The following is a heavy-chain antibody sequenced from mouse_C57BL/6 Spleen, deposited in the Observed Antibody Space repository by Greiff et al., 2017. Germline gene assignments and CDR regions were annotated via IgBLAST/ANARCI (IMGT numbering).Heavy chain of an antibody. CDR2: ISSGSSTI. J-gene: IGHJ4*01. CDR1: GFTFSDYG. CDR3: ASITTVDYYAMDD. D-gene: IGHD1-1*01. Sequence: EVQLVESGGGLVKPGGSLKLSCAASGFTFSDYGMHWVRQAPEKGLEWVAYISSGSSTIYYADTVKGRFTISRDNAKNTLFLQMTSLRSEDTAMYYCASITTVDYYAMDDWGQGTSVTVSS. V-gene: IGHV5-17*01.